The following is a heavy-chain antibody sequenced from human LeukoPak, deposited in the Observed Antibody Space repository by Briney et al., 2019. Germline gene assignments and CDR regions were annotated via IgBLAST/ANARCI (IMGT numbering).Heavy chain of an antibody. CDR1: GFTVSSNY. Sequence: GRSLRLSCAASGFTVSSNYMSWVRQAPGKGLEWVSVIYSGGSTYYADSVKGRFTISRDNSKNTLYLQMNSLRAEDTAVDYCARVNDYSNYVYYYYYMDVWGKGTTVTVSS. D-gene: IGHD4-11*01. V-gene: IGHV3-53*01. CDR3: ARVNDYSNYVYYYYYMDV. CDR2: IYSGGST. J-gene: IGHJ6*03.